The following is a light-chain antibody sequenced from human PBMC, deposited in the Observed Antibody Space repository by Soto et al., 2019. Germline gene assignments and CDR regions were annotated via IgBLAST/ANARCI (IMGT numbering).Light chain of an antibody. J-gene: IGLJ2*01. V-gene: IGLV2-18*02. CDR1: SSDIGTYNR. CDR2: EVN. CDR3: NSYTSSNTFV. Sequence: QSVLTQPPSVSGSPGQSVTISCTGTSSDIGTYNRVSWYQQPPGTAPKLMIYEVNNRPSGVPDRFSGSKSGNTASLTISGLQAEDEADYYCNSYTSSNTFVFGGGTKLTVL.